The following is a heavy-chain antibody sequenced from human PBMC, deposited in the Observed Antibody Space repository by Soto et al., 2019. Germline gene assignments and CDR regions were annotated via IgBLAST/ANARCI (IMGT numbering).Heavy chain of an antibody. CDR1: GGSISSYY. Sequence: SETLSLTCTVSGGSISSYYWSWIRQPPGKGLEWIGYIYYSGSTNYNPSLKSRVTISVDTSKNQFSLKLSSVTAADTAVYYCARDHSSSSRVGYYYCGMDVWGQGTTVTVSS. D-gene: IGHD6-6*01. CDR2: IYYSGST. CDR3: ARDHSSSSRVGYYYCGMDV. J-gene: IGHJ6*02. V-gene: IGHV4-59*01.